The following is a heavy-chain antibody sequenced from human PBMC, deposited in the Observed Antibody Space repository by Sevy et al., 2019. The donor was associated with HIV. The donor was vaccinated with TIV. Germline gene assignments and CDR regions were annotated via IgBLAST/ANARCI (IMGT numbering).Heavy chain of an antibody. Sequence: GGSLKLACTASGFIFSNVWMSWVRRAPGKGLEWVGRIKTETDGGTIDYAAPVKDRFTISRDDSKNTLYLEMNTLKTEDTAVYSCTTGHDSGAIFDYWDQGTLVTVSS. V-gene: IGHV3-15*01. CDR2: IKTETDGGTI. CDR3: TTGHDSGAIFDY. J-gene: IGHJ4*02. CDR1: GFIFSNVW. D-gene: IGHD2-8*02.